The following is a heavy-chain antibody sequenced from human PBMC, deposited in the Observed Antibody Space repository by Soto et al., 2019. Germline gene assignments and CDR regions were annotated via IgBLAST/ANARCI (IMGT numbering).Heavy chain of an antibody. D-gene: IGHD2-2*01. J-gene: IGHJ6*02. CDR2: IYPGDSDT. Sequence: GESLKISCKGSGYSFTSYWIGWVRQMPGKGLEWMGIIYPGDSDTRYSPSLQGQVTISADKSISTAYLQWSSLKASDTAMYYFARPLCSSTSCYGTDYYYGMDVWGQGTTVTVSS. V-gene: IGHV5-51*01. CDR3: ARPLCSSTSCYGTDYYYGMDV. CDR1: GYSFTSYW.